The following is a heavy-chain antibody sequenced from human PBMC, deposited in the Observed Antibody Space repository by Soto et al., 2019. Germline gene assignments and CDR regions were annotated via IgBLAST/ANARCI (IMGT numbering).Heavy chain of an antibody. J-gene: IGHJ6*04. CDR2: ISAYNGNT. CDR3: ARDRGCSSTSCYRYYYYYRMDV. Sequence: ASVKVSCKASGYTFTSYGISWVRQAPGQGLEWMGWISAYNGNTNYAQKLQGRVTMTTDTSTSTAYMELRRLRSDDTAVYYCARDRGCSSTSCYRYYYYYRMDVWGEGTTVAVSS. CDR1: GYTFTSYG. V-gene: IGHV1-18*04. D-gene: IGHD2-2*01.